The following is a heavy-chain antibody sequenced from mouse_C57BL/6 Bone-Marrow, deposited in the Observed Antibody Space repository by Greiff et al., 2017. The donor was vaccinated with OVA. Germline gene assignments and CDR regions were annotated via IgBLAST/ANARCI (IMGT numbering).Heavy chain of an antibody. D-gene: IGHD1-1*01. CDR3: TYYYGSSYPFAY. Sequence: VQLVESDAELVKPGASVKISCKVSGYTFTDHTIHWMKQRPEQGLEWIGYIYPRDGSTKYNEKFKGKATLTADKSSSTAYMQLNSLTSEDSVVYFCTYYYGSSYPFAYWGQGTLVTVSA. V-gene: IGHV1-78*01. CDR1: GYTFTDHT. CDR2: IYPRDGST. J-gene: IGHJ3*01.